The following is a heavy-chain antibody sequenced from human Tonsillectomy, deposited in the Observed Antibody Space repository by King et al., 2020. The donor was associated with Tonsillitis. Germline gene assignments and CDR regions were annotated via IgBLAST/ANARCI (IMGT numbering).Heavy chain of an antibody. CDR2: ISGSGGST. CDR3: AKGGSSTRWYYYYGMDV. V-gene: IGHV3-23*04. Sequence: VQLVESGGGLVQPGGSLRLSCAASGFTFSIYAMTWVRQAPGKGLEWVSAISGSGGSTYYADSVKGRFTISRDSSKNTLYLQMNSLRAEDTAVYYCAKGGSSTRWYYYYGMDVWGQGTTVTVSS. CDR1: GFTFSIYA. D-gene: IGHD6-13*01. J-gene: IGHJ6*02.